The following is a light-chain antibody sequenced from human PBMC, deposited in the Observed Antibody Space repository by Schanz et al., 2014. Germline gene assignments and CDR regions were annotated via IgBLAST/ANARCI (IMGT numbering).Light chain of an antibody. Sequence: EIVLTQSPATLSVSPGGRATLSCRASQGIGSNLAWYQQKPGQAPRLLIYAASIRAIGIPDRFSGSGSGTDFTLTISRLEPEDFAVYYCQQYGNSPLGTFGQGTEVEIK. CDR3: QQYGNSPLGT. J-gene: IGKJ1*01. V-gene: IGKV3-20*01. CDR2: AAS. CDR1: QGIGSN.